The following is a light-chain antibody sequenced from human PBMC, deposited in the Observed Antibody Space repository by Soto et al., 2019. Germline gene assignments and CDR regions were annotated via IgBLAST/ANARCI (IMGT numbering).Light chain of an antibody. CDR1: QTISSNS. CDR3: QHYGTSLA. CDR2: SAY. V-gene: IGKV3-20*01. J-gene: IGKJ4*01. Sequence: EIVLTQSPGTLSLSPGERATLSCRASQTISSNSLAWYQQKPGQAPRLLIDSAYSRAGGVPDRFSGSGSGTDFTPTITRLEPEDFAVYYCQHYGTSLAFGGGTNVEIK.